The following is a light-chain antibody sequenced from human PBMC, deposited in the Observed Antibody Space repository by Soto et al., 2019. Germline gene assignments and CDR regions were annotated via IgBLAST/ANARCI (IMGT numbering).Light chain of an antibody. J-gene: IGKJ4*01. CDR3: QQYDDWLRLT. V-gene: IGKV3D-15*01. CDR1: QSVNIY. Sequence: EIVMTQSPATLSVSPGERATLSCRASQSVNIYLAWSQQKPGQAPRLLLFGASYRATGIPARFSGSGSGTEFNRAISSLQSEDFAAHFCQQYDDWLRLTFGGGTKVEIK. CDR2: GAS.